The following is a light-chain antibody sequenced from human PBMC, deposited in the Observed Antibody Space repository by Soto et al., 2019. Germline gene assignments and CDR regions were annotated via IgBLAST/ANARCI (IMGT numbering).Light chain of an antibody. CDR2: GAS. CDR1: QSVSSSY. Sequence: EIVLTQSPGTLSLSPGERATLSCRASQSVSSSYLAWYQQKPGQAPRLLIYGASTRATGIPDRFSGSGSGTYFTLIISRLEPEDFAVYYCQLYDNSLYTFGQGTNLDIK. J-gene: IGKJ2*01. CDR3: QLYDNSLYT. V-gene: IGKV3-20*01.